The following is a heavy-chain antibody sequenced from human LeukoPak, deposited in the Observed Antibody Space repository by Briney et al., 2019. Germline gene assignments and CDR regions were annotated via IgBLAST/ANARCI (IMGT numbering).Heavy chain of an antibody. CDR3: ARRAGAYSHPYDY. CDR1: GFTFSSYE. Sequence: GGSLRLSCAASGFTFSSYEMNWVRQAPGKGLEWVSYISSSGSTIYYAGSVKGRFTISRDNAKNSLYLQMNSLRADDTAVYYCARRAGAYSHPYDYWGQGTLVTVSS. CDR2: ISSSGSTI. V-gene: IGHV3-48*03. J-gene: IGHJ4*02. D-gene: IGHD4/OR15-4a*01.